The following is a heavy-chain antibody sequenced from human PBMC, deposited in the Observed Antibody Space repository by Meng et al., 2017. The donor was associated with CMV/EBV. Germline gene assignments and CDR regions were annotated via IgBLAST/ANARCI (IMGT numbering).Heavy chain of an antibody. CDR3: ARGRGSWYFVDY. CDR1: GGSFSGYY. V-gene: IGHV4-34*01. J-gene: IGHJ4*02. D-gene: IGHD6-13*01. Sequence: VAVQQWGAGLLKPSETLSLTCAVYGGSFSGYYWSWIRQPPGKGLEWIGEINHSGSTNYNPSLKSRVTISVDTSKNQFSLKLSSVTAADTAVYYCARGRGSWYFVDYWGQGTLVTVSS. CDR2: INHSGST.